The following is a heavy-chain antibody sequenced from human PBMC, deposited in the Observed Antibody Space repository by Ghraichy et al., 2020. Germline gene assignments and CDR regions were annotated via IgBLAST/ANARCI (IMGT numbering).Heavy chain of an antibody. CDR3: AKDTSYGDYVHDY. CDR1: GFTFSSYG. CDR2: ISYDGSNK. V-gene: IGHV3-30*18. J-gene: IGHJ4*02. Sequence: GGSLRLSCAASGFTFSSYGMHWVRQAPGKGLEWVAVISYDGSNKYYADSVKGRFTISRDNSKNTLYLQMNSLRAEDTAVYYCAKDTSYGDYVHDYWGQGTLVTVSS. D-gene: IGHD4-17*01.